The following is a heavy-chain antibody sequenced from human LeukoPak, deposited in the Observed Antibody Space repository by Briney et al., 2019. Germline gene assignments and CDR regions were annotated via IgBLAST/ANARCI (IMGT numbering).Heavy chain of an antibody. CDR2: ISSSSSYI. D-gene: IGHD3-22*01. Sequence: GGSLRLSRAASGFTFSSYSMNWVRQAPGKGLEWVSSISSSSSYIYYADSVEGQFTISRDNAKNSLYLQMNSLRAEDTAVYYCAREEKYYDSSGYRSWCFDYWGQGTLVTVSS. V-gene: IGHV3-21*01. J-gene: IGHJ4*02. CDR1: GFTFSSYS. CDR3: AREEKYYDSSGYRSWCFDY.